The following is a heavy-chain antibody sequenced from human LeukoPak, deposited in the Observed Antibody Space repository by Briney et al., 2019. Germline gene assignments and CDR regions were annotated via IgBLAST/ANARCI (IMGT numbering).Heavy chain of an antibody. V-gene: IGHV3-7*01. CDR2: IKQDGSEK. CDR1: GFTFSSYW. Sequence: GGSLRLSCAASGFTFSSYWMSWVRQAPGKGLEWVANIKQDGSEKYYVDSVQGRFTISRDNAKNSLYLQMNSLRAEDTAVYYCARGFDILTGYYAFWGQGTLVTVSS. CDR3: ARGFDILTGYYAF. D-gene: IGHD3-9*01. J-gene: IGHJ4*02.